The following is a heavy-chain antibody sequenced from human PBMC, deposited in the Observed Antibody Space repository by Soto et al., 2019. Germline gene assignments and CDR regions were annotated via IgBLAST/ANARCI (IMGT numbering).Heavy chain of an antibody. CDR3: ARDLWYGDPRGWFDP. CDR1: GFTFSSYG. D-gene: IGHD4-17*01. J-gene: IGHJ5*02. CDR2: ISAYNGNT. Sequence: VQLLESGGGLVQPGGSLRLSCAASGFTFSSYGISWVRQAPGQGLEWMGWISAYNGNTNYAQKLQGRVTMTTDTSTSTAYMELRSLRSDDTAVYYCARDLWYGDPRGWFDPWGQGTLVTVSS. V-gene: IGHV1-18*01.